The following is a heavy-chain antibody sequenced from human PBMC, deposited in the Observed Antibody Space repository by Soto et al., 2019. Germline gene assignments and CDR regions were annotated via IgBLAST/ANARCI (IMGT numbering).Heavy chain of an antibody. CDR3: AREWSVANPGY. V-gene: IGHV3-30-3*01. CDR1: GFPFSKYS. D-gene: IGHD5-12*01. J-gene: IGHJ4*02. Sequence: PGGSLILSCASSGFPFSKYSMHLVRPAPGKGLEWVAVISKDGDKKYYADSVKGRFTISRDNSKNTLYLQVNSLRPEDTAVYYCAREWSVANPGYWGQGTQVTVS. CDR2: ISKDGDKK.